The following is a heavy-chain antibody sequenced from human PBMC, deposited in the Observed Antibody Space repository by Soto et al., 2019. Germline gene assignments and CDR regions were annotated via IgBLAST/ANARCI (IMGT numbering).Heavy chain of an antibody. J-gene: IGHJ4*02. V-gene: IGHV4-31*03. CDR2: IYYSGST. D-gene: IGHD1-26*01. CDR3: ARWVGATSFDY. Sequence: PSETLSLTCSVSGGSISSGGYYWSWIRQHPGKGLEWIGYIYYSGSTYYNPSLKSRVTISVDTSKNQFSLKLSSVTAADTAVYYCARWVGATSFDYWGQGTLVTVSS. CDR1: GGSISSGGYY.